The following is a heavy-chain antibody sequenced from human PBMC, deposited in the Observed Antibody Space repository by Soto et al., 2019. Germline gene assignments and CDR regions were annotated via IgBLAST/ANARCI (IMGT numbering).Heavy chain of an antibody. CDR3: ARDSGYDLYFDF. CDR2: ISYDGSNK. Sequence: PGGSLRLSCAASGFTFSSYAMHWVRQAPGKGLEWVAVISYDGSNKYYADSVKGRFTISRDNCKNTLYLQMNSLRAEDTAVYYCARDSGYDLYFDFCGQGTLVTVS. D-gene: IGHD5-12*01. J-gene: IGHJ4*02. V-gene: IGHV3-30-3*01. CDR1: GFTFSSYA.